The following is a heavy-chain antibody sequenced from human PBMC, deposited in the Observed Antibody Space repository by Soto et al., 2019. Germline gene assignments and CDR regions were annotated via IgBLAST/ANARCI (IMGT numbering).Heavy chain of an antibody. CDR1: GGTFSSFA. CDR3: ARGNALDI. CDR2: TIPILGTA. Sequence: VASVKVSFKASGGTFSSFAINWVRQAPGQGPEWMGGTIPILGTANYAQKFQGRVTIIADETTNTASLEPTSLRSEDTAVYYCARGNALDIWGQGTTVTVSS. J-gene: IGHJ6*02. V-gene: IGHV1-69*13.